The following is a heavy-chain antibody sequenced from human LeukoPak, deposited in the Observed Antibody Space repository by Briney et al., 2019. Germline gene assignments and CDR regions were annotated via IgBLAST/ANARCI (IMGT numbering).Heavy chain of an antibody. D-gene: IGHD6-13*01. CDR2: IYYSGST. CDR3: ARLTVAAAGTAPGQYYYYMDV. CDR1: GGSISSYY. Sequence: SETVSLTCTVSGGSISSYYWSWIRQPPGKGLEWIGYIYYSGSTNYNPSLKSRVTISVDTSKNQFSLKLSSVTAADTAVYYCARLTVAAAGTAPGQYYYYMDVWGKGTTVTVSS. V-gene: IGHV4-59*01. J-gene: IGHJ6*03.